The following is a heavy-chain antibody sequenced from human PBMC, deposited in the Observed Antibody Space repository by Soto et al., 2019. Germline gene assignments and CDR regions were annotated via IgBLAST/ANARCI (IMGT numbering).Heavy chain of an antibody. CDR1: GFTFSSYG. CDR3: AKQYYYDSSGYWDY. Sequence: PGGSLRLSCAASGFTFSSYGRHWVRQAPGKGLEWVAVISYDGSNKYYADSVKGRFTISRDNSKNTLYLQMNSLRAEDTAVYYCAKQYYYDSSGYWDYWGQGTLVTVSS. V-gene: IGHV3-30*18. CDR2: ISYDGSNK. D-gene: IGHD3-22*01. J-gene: IGHJ4*02.